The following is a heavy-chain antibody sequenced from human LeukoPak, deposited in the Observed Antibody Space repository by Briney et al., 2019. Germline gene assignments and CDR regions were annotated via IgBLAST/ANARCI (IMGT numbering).Heavy chain of an antibody. CDR3: ARAPETYNFGPFES. CDR2: TSYTGST. D-gene: IGHD1-20*01. J-gene: IGHJ4*02. CDR1: GGSISSGSHY. V-gene: IGHV4-31*03. Sequence: TLSLTCTVSGGSISSGSHYWSWIRQPPGKGLEWIGYTSYTGSTYYYPSLKSRLTISVDTSENQFSLKLSSVTAADTAVYYCARAPETYNFGPFESWGQGTLVTVSS.